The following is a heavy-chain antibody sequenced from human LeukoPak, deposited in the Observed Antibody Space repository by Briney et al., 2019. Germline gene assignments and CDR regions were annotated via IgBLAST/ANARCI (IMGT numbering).Heavy chain of an antibody. CDR2: IYHSGST. Sequence: SETLSLTCTVSGGSISSGGYYWSWIRQPPGKGLEWIGYIYHSGSTYYNPSLKSRVTISVDRSKNQFSLKLSSVTAADTAVYYCAGYTSGSYSVGYYFDYWGQGTLVTVSS. CDR3: AGYTSGSYSVGYYFDY. J-gene: IGHJ4*02. CDR1: GGSISSGGYY. D-gene: IGHD1-26*01. V-gene: IGHV4-30-2*01.